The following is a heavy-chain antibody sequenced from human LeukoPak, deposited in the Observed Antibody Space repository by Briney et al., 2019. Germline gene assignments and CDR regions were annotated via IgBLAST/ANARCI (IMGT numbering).Heavy chain of an antibody. V-gene: IGHV1-18*01. CDR2: ISVYNGDT. D-gene: IGHD1-26*01. Sequence: ASLRLSCAASGYTFSSFGFTWVRQAPGQGLDWMGWISVYNGDTRYAQKFQGRVTMSTDTSTGTAYMELRSLISDDTAVYYCARDGGDLLLVDYWGQGTQVTVSS. CDR1: GYTFSSFG. CDR3: ARDGGDLLLVDY. J-gene: IGHJ4*02.